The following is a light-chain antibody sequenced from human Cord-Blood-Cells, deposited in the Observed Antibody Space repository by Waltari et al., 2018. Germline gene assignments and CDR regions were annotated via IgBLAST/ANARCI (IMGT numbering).Light chain of an antibody. CDR3: SSYTSSSTWV. Sequence: QSALTQPASVSGSPGQSITISCTGTSSDVGGYNYVSWYQQHPGKAPKLMIYDVSNRPSGFSNRFSGSKSGNTASLTISRLQAEDEADYYCSSYTSSSTWVFGGGTKLTVL. V-gene: IGLV2-14*01. J-gene: IGLJ3*02. CDR1: SSDVGGYNY. CDR2: DVS.